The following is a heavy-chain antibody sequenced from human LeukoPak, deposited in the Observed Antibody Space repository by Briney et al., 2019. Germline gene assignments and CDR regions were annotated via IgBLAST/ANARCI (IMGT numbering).Heavy chain of an antibody. D-gene: IGHD3-10*01. CDR1: GGSISSSNW. J-gene: IGHJ5*02. CDR2: IYHSGCT. CDR3: ARVWFGELSFDP. V-gene: IGHV4-4*02. Sequence: SGTLSLTCAVSGGSISSSNWWSWVRQPPGKGLEWIGEIYHSGCTNHNPSLKSRVTISVDKSKNQFSLKLSSVTAADTAVYYCARVWFGELSFDPWGQGTLVTVSS.